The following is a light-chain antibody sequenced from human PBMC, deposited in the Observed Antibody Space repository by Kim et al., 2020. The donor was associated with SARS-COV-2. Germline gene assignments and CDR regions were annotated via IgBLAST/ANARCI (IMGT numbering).Light chain of an antibody. J-gene: IGLJ3*02. CDR2: DND. Sequence: QSVLTQPPSASATPGQRVKISCSGSSSNIGTNSVYWFQLLPGTAPKLLIYDNDKRPSGVPDRISGSNSGPSASLAITGLQIEDEADYYCGTWDDTLGGGVFGGGTQLTVL. V-gene: IGLV1-44*01. CDR3: GTWDDTLGGGV. CDR1: SSNIGTNS.